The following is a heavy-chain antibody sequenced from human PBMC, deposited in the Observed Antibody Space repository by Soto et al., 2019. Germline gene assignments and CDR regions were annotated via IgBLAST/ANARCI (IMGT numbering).Heavy chain of an antibody. CDR1: GFSFRTYT. V-gene: IGHV3-23*01. Sequence: TGGSLRLSCAASGFSFRTYTMSWVRQARGKGLEWLSVISGSGGSPSYADSVQGRFVISRDNARNTLYLHMNSLRAEDTARYYCAKARCTTTDCYVPDYWGRGTLVTVSS. CDR2: ISGSGGSP. J-gene: IGHJ4*02. D-gene: IGHD1-26*01. CDR3: AKARCTTTDCYVPDY.